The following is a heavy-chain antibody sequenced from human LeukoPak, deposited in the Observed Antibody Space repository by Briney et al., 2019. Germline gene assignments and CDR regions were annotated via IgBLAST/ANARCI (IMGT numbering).Heavy chain of an antibody. J-gene: IGHJ5*02. D-gene: IGHD4-23*01. CDR1: GFSLSTSGVG. Sequence: SGPTLANPTQTLTLTCTFSGFSLSTSGVGVGWIRQPPGKALEWLALIYWDDDKRYSPSLKNRLTITKDTSKNQVVLTMTNMDPVDTATYYCAHRDITTVVNNWFDPWGQGTLVTVSS. CDR3: AHRDITTVVNNWFDP. CDR2: IYWDDDK. V-gene: IGHV2-5*02.